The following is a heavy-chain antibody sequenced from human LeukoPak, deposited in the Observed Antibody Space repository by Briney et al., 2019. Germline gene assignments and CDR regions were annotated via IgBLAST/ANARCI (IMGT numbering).Heavy chain of an antibody. J-gene: IGHJ5*02. V-gene: IGHV1-69*05. D-gene: IGHD5-24*01. Sequence: GASVKVSCKASGGTFISYAISWVRQAPGQGLEWRGGIIPIFGTANYAQKFKGRGTITTDEDRSTAYMEMRSLRSEDTAVYYCARGRFQQLTWRPKYWFDPWGQGTLVTVSS. CDR2: IIPIFGTA. CDR3: ARGRFQQLTWRPKYWFDP. CDR1: GGTFISYA.